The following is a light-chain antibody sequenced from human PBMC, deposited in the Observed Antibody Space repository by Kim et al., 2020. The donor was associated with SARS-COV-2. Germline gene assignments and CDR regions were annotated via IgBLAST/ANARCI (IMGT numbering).Light chain of an antibody. Sequence: PGERATLSWRASQSVTGTNLAWYQQRPGQAPRLLMYGASYGDSGIPDRCSGSGSGTDFTLAISRLGPEGFAVYYCQYYGGSPPVTCGQGTRLEIK. CDR3: QYYGGSPPVT. CDR1: QSVTGTN. V-gene: IGKV3-20*01. CDR2: GAS. J-gene: IGKJ5*01.